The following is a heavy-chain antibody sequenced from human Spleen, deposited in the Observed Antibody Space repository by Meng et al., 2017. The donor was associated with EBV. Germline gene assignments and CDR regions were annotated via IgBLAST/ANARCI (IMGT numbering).Heavy chain of an antibody. CDR3: ARKGKSIVLGRPFDY. Sequence: QVRLQQWGAGLLKSSETLSLTCAVYGRSFSGHYWSWIRQPPGKGLEWIGEINHSGSTNYNPSLKSRVTISVDTSKNQFSLKLSSVTAADTAVYYCARKGKSIVLGRPFDYWGQGTLVTVSS. D-gene: IGHD2-8*02. CDR1: GRSFSGHY. J-gene: IGHJ4*02. V-gene: IGHV4-34*01. CDR2: INHSGST.